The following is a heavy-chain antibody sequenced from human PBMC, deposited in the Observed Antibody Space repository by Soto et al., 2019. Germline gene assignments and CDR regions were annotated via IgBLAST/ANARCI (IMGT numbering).Heavy chain of an antibody. CDR3: ARESGGSSAGDY. Sequence: VQVVESGGGLVQPGGSLRLSCVASGFTFSSYGMHWVRQAPGKGLEWVAVIWYDGSNKYYADSVKGRFTISRDNSKNTLYLQMNSLRAEDTAVYYCARESGGSSAGDYWGQGTLVSVSS. CDR2: IWYDGSNK. V-gene: IGHV3-33*01. J-gene: IGHJ4*02. CDR1: GFTFSSYG. D-gene: IGHD2-15*01.